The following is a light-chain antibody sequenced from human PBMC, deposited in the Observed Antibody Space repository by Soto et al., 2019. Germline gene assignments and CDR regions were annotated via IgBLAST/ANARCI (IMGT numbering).Light chain of an antibody. J-gene: IGLJ1*01. CDR1: SGDIGSYNR. V-gene: IGLV2-14*01. CDR3: SSYTNINTRACV. Sequence: QSVLTQPASVSGSPGQSITNSCTGTSGDIGSYNRVSWYQQHPGKAPKLIIYEVTDRPSGVSNRFSGSKSGNTASLTISGLQAEDEAEYYCSSYTNINTRACVFGTGTKLTVL. CDR2: EVT.